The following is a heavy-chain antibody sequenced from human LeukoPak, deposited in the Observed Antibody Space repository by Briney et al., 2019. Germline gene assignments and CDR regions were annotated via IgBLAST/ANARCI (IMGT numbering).Heavy chain of an antibody. D-gene: IGHD2-21*02. CDR1: GFTFSTYW. J-gene: IGHJ4*02. Sequence: GGSLRLSCAASGFTFSTYWMNWYCQAPGKGLEWVGNINQDASEINYVDSVRGRFTISRDNAKNSLHLQMNSLRAEDTAVYYCATDRDNSDWQKRFDSWGQGTLVTVSS. V-gene: IGHV3-7*01. CDR3: ATDRDNSDWQKRFDS. CDR2: INQDASEI.